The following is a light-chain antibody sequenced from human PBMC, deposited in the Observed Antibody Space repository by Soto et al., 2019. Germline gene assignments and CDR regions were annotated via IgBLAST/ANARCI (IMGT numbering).Light chain of an antibody. V-gene: IGKV1-5*01. CDR1: QSVESR. CDR2: DAS. Sequence: QMTQSPSTLSASIGDRVTITCRASQSVESRLAWYQQKPGKAPKLLVYDASTLETGVPSRFSGSGSGAEFTLTITGLQPEDIATYSCQHYDSFWSFGQGTKVDIK. J-gene: IGKJ1*01. CDR3: QHYDSFWS.